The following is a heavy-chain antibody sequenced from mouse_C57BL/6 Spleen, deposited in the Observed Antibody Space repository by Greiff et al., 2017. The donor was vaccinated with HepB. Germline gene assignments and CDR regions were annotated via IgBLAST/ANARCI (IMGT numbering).Heavy chain of an antibody. J-gene: IGHJ4*01. D-gene: IGHD2-4*01. CDR2: ISSGSSTI. CDR3: ARDYYDYDKGAMDY. V-gene: IGHV5-17*01. CDR1: GFTFSDYG. Sequence: EVMLVASGGGLVKPGGSLKLSCAASGFTFSDYGMHWVRQAPEKGLEWVAYISSGSSTIYYADTVKGRFTISRDNAKNTLFLQMTSLRSEDTAMYYGARDYYDYDKGAMDYWGQGTSVTVSS.